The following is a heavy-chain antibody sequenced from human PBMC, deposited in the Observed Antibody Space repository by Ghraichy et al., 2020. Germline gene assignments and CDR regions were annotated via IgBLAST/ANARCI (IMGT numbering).Heavy chain of an antibody. CDR3: ARDDTLGFFDY. V-gene: IGHV1-18*04. J-gene: IGHJ4*02. CDR1: GYTFTSYG. Sequence: GESLNISCKASGYTFTSYGISWVRQAPGQGLEWMGWISGYSGNTNYAQILQGRVTMTTDTSTSTAYMEVRSLRADDTAVYYCARDDTLGFFDYWGQGTLVTVSS. D-gene: IGHD2-2*02. CDR2: ISGYSGNT.